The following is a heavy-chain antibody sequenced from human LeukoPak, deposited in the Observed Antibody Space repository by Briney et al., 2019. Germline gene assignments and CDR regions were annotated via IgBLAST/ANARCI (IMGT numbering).Heavy chain of an antibody. CDR1: GYTFTSYD. V-gene: IGHV1-8*03. J-gene: IGHJ6*03. D-gene: IGHD2-2*01. CDR3: ARGGTSSTSYYYYYMDV. Sequence: GASVKVSYKASGYTFTSYDINWVRQATGQGLEWMGWMNPNSGNTGYAQKFQGRVTITRNTSISTAYMELSSLRSEDTAVYYCARGGTSSTSYYYYYMDVWGKGTTVTVSS. CDR2: MNPNSGNT.